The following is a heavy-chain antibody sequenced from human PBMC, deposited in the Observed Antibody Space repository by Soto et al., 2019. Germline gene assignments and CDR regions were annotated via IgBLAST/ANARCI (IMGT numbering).Heavy chain of an antibody. V-gene: IGHV3-30-3*01. Sequence: GGSLRLSCAASAFTFSRYAMHWVRQAPGKGLEWVAIISYDGSKMDYADSVKGRFTMSRDNSKNTLYLQMNSLRAEDTAVYYCARWGHDAFEIWGQGTMVTVSS. CDR3: ARWGHDAFEI. CDR1: AFTFSRYA. D-gene: IGHD3-16*01. CDR2: ISYDGSKM. J-gene: IGHJ3*02.